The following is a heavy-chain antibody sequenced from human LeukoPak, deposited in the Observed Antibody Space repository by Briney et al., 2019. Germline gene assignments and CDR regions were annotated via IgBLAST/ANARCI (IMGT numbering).Heavy chain of an antibody. Sequence: PSETLSLTCTVSGGSISSYYWSWIRQPPGKGLEWIGYIYYSGSTNYNPSLKSRVTISVDTSKNQFSLKLSSVTAADTAVYYCARHKQWLVVWYFDLWGRGTLVTVSS. CDR3: ARHKQWLVVWYFDL. V-gene: IGHV4-59*08. D-gene: IGHD6-19*01. CDR1: GGSISSYY. J-gene: IGHJ2*01. CDR2: IYYSGST.